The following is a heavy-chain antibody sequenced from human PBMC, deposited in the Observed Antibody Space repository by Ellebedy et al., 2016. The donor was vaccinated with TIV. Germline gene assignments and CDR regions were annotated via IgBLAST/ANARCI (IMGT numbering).Heavy chain of an antibody. CDR2: ISYDGSNK. CDR1: GFTFSSYA. Sequence: GESLKISCAASGFTFSSYAMHWVRQAPGKGLEWVAVISYDGSNKYYADSVKGRFTISRDNSKNTLYLQMNSLRAEDTAVYYCAKDLYSRVVAGFDDWGQGTLVTVSS. J-gene: IGHJ4*02. V-gene: IGHV3-30*04. CDR3: AKDLYSRVVAGFDD. D-gene: IGHD6-19*01.